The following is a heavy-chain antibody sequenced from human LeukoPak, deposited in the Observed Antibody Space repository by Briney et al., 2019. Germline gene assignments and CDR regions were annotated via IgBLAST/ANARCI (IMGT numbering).Heavy chain of an antibody. CDR2: IYSDGST. CDR1: GFAVSTNY. J-gene: IGHJ5*02. D-gene: IGHD1-26*01. CDR3: ARDQRSESYYPWGWFDP. V-gene: IGHV3-66*02. Sequence: GGSLRLSCAASGFAVSTNYLSWVRQAPGKGLEWVSVIYSDGSTYYTDSVKGRFTISRDNSKSTLYLQMNSLRPEDTAVYYCARDQRSESYYPWGWFDPWGQGTLVTVSS.